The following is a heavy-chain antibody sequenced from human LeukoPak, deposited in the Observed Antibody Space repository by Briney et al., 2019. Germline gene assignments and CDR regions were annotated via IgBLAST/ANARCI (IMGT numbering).Heavy chain of an antibody. CDR1: GFTFSSYW. CDR2: IQQDGNEK. Sequence: GGSLRLSCAASGFTFSSYWMSWVRQAPGKGLEWVANIQQDGNEKYYVDSVKGRFTISRDNAKNSLDLQMNSLRAEDTAVYYCARDTLGEGEDANYAVYYFDYWGQGTPVTVSS. J-gene: IGHJ4*02. D-gene: IGHD4/OR15-4a*01. V-gene: IGHV3-7*01. CDR3: ARDTLGEGEDANYAVYYFDY.